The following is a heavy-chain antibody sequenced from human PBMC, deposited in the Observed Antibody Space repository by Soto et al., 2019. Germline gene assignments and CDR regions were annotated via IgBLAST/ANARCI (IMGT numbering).Heavy chain of an antibody. CDR3: ARDQQQIGYACDI. CDR2: ISYDGSNK. J-gene: IGHJ3*02. D-gene: IGHD6-13*01. V-gene: IGHV3-30-3*01. CDR1: GFTFSSYA. Sequence: QVQLVESGGGVVQPGRSLRLSCAASGFTFSSYAMHWVRQAPGKGLEWVAVISYDGSNKYYADSVKGRFTISRDDSKKTLYLQMNSLGAEDTAVYYGARDQQQIGYACDIWGQGTMVTVSS.